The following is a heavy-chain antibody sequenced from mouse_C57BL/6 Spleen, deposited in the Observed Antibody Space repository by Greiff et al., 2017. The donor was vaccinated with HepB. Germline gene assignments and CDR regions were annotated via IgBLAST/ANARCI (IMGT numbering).Heavy chain of an antibody. V-gene: IGHV1-82*01. CDR3: ARSAGYPVYFDY. CDR1: GYAFSSSW. D-gene: IGHD5-1-1*01. Sequence: VQLQQSGPELVKPGASVKISCKASGYAFSSSWMNWVKQRPGKGLEWIGRIYPGDGDTNYNGKFKGKATLTADKSSSTAYLQLSSLTSEDSAVYFCARSAGYPVYFDYWGQSTTLTVSS. CDR2: IYPGDGDT. J-gene: IGHJ2*01.